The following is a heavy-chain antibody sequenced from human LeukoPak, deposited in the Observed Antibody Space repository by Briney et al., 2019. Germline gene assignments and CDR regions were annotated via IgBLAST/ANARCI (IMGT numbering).Heavy chain of an antibody. CDR3: AKDWPSEWQQLPDYDAVDI. CDR1: GFTFSSYS. CDR2: ISASGGST. J-gene: IGHJ3*02. V-gene: IGHV3-23*01. D-gene: IGHD6-13*01. Sequence: GGSLRLSCAASGFTFSSYSMNWVRQAPGKGLEWVSTISASGGSTYYSDYVKGRFTISRDNSKNTLYLQMNSLRVEDTAVYYCAKDWPSEWQQLPDYDAVDIWGQGIMVTVSS.